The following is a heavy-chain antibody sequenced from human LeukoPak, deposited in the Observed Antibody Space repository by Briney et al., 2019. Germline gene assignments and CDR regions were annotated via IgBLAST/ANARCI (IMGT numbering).Heavy chain of an antibody. V-gene: IGHV4-39*01. D-gene: IGHD1-14*01. J-gene: IGHJ3*02. CDR3: AKPYRGPSAFDI. Sequence: SSETLSLTCTVSGGSMSSSSYYWGWIRQPPGKGLEWIGNSYYSGSTYYNPSLKSRVTISVDASKNQFSLKLSSVTAADTAVYYCAKPYRGPSAFDIWGQGTMVTVSS. CDR1: GGSMSSSSYY. CDR2: SYYSGST.